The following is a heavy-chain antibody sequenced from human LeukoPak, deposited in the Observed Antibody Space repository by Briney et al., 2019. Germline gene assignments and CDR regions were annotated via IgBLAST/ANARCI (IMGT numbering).Heavy chain of an antibody. J-gene: IGHJ3*02. Sequence: GGSLRLSCAASGFTFSSYWMSWVRQAPGKGLEWLANIKQDGSEKYYVDSVKGRFTISRDNSKNTLYLQMNSLRAEDTAVYYCAKRRIAVAGNRGAFDIWGQGTMVTVSS. CDR3: AKRRIAVAGNRGAFDI. CDR1: GFTFSSYW. D-gene: IGHD6-19*01. V-gene: IGHV3-7*03. CDR2: IKQDGSEK.